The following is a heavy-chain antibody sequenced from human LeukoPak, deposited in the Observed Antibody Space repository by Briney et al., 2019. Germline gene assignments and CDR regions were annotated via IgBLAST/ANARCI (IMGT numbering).Heavy chain of an antibody. D-gene: IGHD6-13*01. Sequence: QAGGSLRLSCAASGFTFSRYYMHWVRQAPGKGLVWVSRINSDGSSTTYADSVKGRFTISRDTAKNTLYLQMNSLKVEDTAVYYCTRVFVGDEYSSSGYWGQGTLVTVSS. CDR1: GFTFSRYY. CDR2: INSDGSST. J-gene: IGHJ4*02. V-gene: IGHV3-74*01. CDR3: TRVFVGDEYSSSGY.